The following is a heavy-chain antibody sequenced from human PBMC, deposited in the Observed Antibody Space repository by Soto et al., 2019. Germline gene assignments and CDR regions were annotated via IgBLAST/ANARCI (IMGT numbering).Heavy chain of an antibody. J-gene: IGHJ4*02. CDR2: INPNSGNI. Sequence: GASVKVSCKASGDTFTTYDINWVRQATGHGLERMGWINPNSGNIGYAKRFQGRVTMTRDTASRTAYMEVSSLRSDDTAVYYCARCRASGSYYLLDYWGQGTLVTVSS. D-gene: IGHD3-10*01. V-gene: IGHV1-8*01. CDR1: GDTFTTYD. CDR3: ARCRASGSYYLLDY.